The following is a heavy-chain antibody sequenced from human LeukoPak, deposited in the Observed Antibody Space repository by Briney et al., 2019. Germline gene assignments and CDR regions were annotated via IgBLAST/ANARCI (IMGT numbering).Heavy chain of an antibody. D-gene: IGHD6-6*01. J-gene: IGHJ3*02. CDR3: ARVDEQLAGRHDAFDI. V-gene: IGHV3-30-3*01. CDR2: ISYDGSNK. Sequence: GGSLRLSCAASGFAFSSYAMHWVRQAPGKGLEWEAVISYDGSNKYYADSVKGRFTISRDNSKNTLYLQMNSLRAEDTAVYYCARVDEQLAGRHDAFDIWRQGTMVTVSS. CDR1: GFAFSSYA.